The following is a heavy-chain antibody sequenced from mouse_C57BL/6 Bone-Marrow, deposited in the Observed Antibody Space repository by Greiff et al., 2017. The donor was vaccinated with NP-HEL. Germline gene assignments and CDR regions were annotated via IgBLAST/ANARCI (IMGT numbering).Heavy chain of an antibody. J-gene: IGHJ1*03. CDR3: TTRCITTVVARYFDV. CDR1: GFNIKDDY. V-gene: IGHV14-4*01. Sequence: VQLQQSGAELVRPGASVKLSCKASGFNIKDDYMHWVKQRPEQGLEWIGWIDPENGDTEYASKFQGKATITADTSSNTAYLQLSSLTSEDTAVYYCTTRCITTVVARYFDVWGTGTTVTVSS. D-gene: IGHD1-1*01. CDR2: IDPENGDT.